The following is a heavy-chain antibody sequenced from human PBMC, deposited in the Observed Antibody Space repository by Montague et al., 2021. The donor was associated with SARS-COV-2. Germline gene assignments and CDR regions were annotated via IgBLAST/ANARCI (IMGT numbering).Heavy chain of an antibody. CDR3: ARGVGITIFGGLSLEGDYYYSMDV. D-gene: IGHD3-3*01. Sequence: SLRLSCAASGFTFRSHWMHWVRQVPEKGLVWVSRIDNDGSSTNYVDSVKGRFTISRDNAKNTLDLRMNSLRVEDTAVYYCARGVGITIFGGLSLEGDYYYSMDVWGQGTAVTVS. V-gene: IGHV3-74*01. CDR1: GFTFRSHW. CDR2: IDNDGSST. J-gene: IGHJ6*02.